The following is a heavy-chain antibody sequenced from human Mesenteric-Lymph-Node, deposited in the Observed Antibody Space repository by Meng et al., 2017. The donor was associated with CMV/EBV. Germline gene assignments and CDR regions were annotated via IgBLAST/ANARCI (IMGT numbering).Heavy chain of an antibody. V-gene: IGHV4-39*01. CDR3: ARLTITIFGVVIGADY. D-gene: IGHD3-3*01. Sequence: GSLRLSCTVSGGSISSGNYYWGWIRQSPGKGLVWIANIYYSGNTYYNPSLKSRVTLSVDTSKNQFSLKLSSVTAADTAVYYCARLTITIFGVVIGADYWGQGTLVTVSS. CDR2: IYYSGNT. J-gene: IGHJ4*02. CDR1: GGSISSGNYY.